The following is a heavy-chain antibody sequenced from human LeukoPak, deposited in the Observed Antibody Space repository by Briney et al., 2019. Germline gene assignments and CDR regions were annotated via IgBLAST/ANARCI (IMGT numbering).Heavy chain of an antibody. Sequence: SVKVSCKASGGTFSSYAISWVRQAPGQGLEWMGRIIPILGIANYAQKFQGRVTITADKSTSTAYMELSRLRSEDTAVYYCARAHESRAAHLDDAFDIWGQGTMVTVSS. D-gene: IGHD2-15*01. CDR3: ARAHESRAAHLDDAFDI. V-gene: IGHV1-69*04. CDR1: GGTFSSYA. J-gene: IGHJ3*02. CDR2: IIPILGIA.